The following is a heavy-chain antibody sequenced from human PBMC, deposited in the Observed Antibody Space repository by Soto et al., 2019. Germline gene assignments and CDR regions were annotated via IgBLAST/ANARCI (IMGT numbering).Heavy chain of an antibody. D-gene: IGHD3-9*01. V-gene: IGHV1-46*01. J-gene: IGHJ3*02. CDR1: GYTFTSYY. CDR2: INPSGGST. CDR3: AMSGYYDILTGYLTHAFDI. Sequence: ASVKLSCKASGYTFTSYYMHWVRQAPGQGLEWMGIINPSGGSTSYAQKFQGRVTMTRDTSTSTVYMELSSLRSEDTAVYYCAMSGYYDILTGYLTHAFDIWGQGTMVTLSS.